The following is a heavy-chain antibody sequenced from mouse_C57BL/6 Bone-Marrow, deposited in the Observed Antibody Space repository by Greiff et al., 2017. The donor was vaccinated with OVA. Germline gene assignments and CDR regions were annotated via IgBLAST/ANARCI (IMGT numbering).Heavy chain of an antibody. D-gene: IGHD1-1*01. CDR1: GFTFSSYA. CDR3: ARDRYYGSSYQYYFDY. J-gene: IGHJ2*01. V-gene: IGHV5-4*01. CDR2: ISDGGSYT. Sequence: EVKLVESGGGLVKPGGSLKLSCAASGFTFSSYAMSWVRQTPEKRLEWVATISDGGSYTYYPDNVKGRFTISRDNAKNNLYLQMSHLKSEDTAMYYCARDRYYGSSYQYYFDYWGQGTTLTVSS.